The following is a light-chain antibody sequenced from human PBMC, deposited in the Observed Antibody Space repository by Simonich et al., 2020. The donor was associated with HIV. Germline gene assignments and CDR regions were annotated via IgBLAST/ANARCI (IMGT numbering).Light chain of an antibody. J-gene: IGKJ2*01. CDR2: WAS. CDR1: QSVLYSSDNNNY. Sequence: DIVMTQSPDSLALSLGERATINCKSGQSVLYSSDNNNYLAWYQHKPGQPPKLLIYWASTRESGVPARCSGSGSGTDFTLTISSLQAEDLAVYYCQQYYDTPYTFGQGTKLEIK. CDR3: QQYYDTPYT. V-gene: IGKV4-1*01.